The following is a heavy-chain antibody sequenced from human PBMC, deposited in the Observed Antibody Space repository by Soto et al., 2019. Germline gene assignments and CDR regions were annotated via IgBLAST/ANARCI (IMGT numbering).Heavy chain of an antibody. CDR3: AKDLWSGYLPYLVGERYGMDV. V-gene: IGHV3-30*18. Sequence: GGSLRLSCAASGFTFSSYGMHWVRQAPGKGLEWVAVISYDGSNKYYADSVKGRFTISRDNSKNTLYLQMNSLRAEDTAVYYCAKDLWSGYLPYLVGERYGMDVWGQGTTVTVSS. CDR2: ISYDGSNK. J-gene: IGHJ6*02. D-gene: IGHD3-3*01. CDR1: GFTFSSYG.